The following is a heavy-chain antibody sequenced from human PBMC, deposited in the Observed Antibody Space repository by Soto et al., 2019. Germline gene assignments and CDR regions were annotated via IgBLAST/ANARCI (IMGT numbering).Heavy chain of an antibody. CDR3: ARGGSGSYYHY. CDR1: GFTFSSYW. J-gene: IGHJ4*02. Sequence: PGGSLRLSCAASGFTFSSYWMHWVRQAPGEGLVWVSRINSDGSSTSYADSVKGRFTISRDNAKNTLYLQMNSLRAEDTAVYYCARGGSGSYYHYWGQGTLVTVSS. D-gene: IGHD3-10*01. V-gene: IGHV3-74*01. CDR2: INSDGSST.